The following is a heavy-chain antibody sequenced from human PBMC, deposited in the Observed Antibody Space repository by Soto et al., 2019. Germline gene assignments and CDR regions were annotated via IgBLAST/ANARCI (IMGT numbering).Heavy chain of an antibody. CDR3: AADRGSTFTDAFDI. CDR2: IVVGSGNT. V-gene: IGHV1-58*01. J-gene: IGHJ3*02. Sequence: ASVKVSCKASGFTFTSSAVQWVRQARGQRLEWIGWIVVGSGNTNYAQKFQERVTITRDMSTSTAYMELSSLRSEDTAVYYCAADRGSTFTDAFDIWGQGTMVTVSS. D-gene: IGHD2-2*01. CDR1: GFTFTSSA.